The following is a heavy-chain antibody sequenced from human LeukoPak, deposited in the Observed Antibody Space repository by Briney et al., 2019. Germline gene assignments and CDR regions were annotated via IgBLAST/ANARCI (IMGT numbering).Heavy chain of an antibody. Sequence: ASVTVSCKASGYTFTGYYMHWVRQAPGQGLEWMGRINPNSGGTNYAQKFQGRVTMTRDTSISTAYMELSSLRSEDTAVYYCAREDTAIASKYNWFDPWGQGTLVTVSS. CDR3: AREDTAIASKYNWFDP. V-gene: IGHV1-2*06. CDR2: INPNSGGT. CDR1: GYTFTGYY. D-gene: IGHD5-18*01. J-gene: IGHJ5*02.